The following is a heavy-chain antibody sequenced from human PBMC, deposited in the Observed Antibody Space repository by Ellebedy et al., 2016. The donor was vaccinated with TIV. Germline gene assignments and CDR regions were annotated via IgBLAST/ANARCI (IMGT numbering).Heavy chain of an antibody. V-gene: IGHV4-38-2*02. CDR1: GYFISSGYY. Sequence: SETLSLTCTVSGYFISSGYYWGWLRQPPGKWLAWIGSIYHSGSTYYNPSLKSRVTISVDTSKNQFSLKLSSVTAADTAVYYCARCRVDAFDIWGQGTMVTVSS. J-gene: IGHJ3*02. CDR3: ARCRVDAFDI. CDR2: IYHSGST. D-gene: IGHD3-10*01.